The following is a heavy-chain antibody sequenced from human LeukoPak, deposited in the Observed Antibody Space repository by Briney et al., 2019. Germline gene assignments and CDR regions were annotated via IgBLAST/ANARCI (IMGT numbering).Heavy chain of an antibody. J-gene: IGHJ6*03. CDR3: ARSPRYGDSTFDYYYYMDV. CDR2: IYPGDSDT. D-gene: IGHD4-17*01. CDR1: GYSFISYW. Sequence: GESLKISCKGSGYSFISYWIGWVRQMPGKGLEWVGIIYPGDSDTRYSPSFQGQVTISADKSISTACLQWSSLKASDTAMYYCARSPRYGDSTFDYYYYMDVWGKGTTVTVSS. V-gene: IGHV5-51*01.